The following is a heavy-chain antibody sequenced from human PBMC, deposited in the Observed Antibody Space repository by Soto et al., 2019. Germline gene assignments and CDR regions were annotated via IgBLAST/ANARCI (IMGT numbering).Heavy chain of an antibody. D-gene: IGHD5-12*01. J-gene: IGHJ4*02. CDR3: ARGRGYSGYDGGTFDY. Sequence: SETLSLTCTVSGGSISSGGYYWSWIRQHPGKGLEWIGYIYYSGSTYYNPSLKSRVTISVDTSKNQFSLKLSSVTAADTAVYYCARGRGYSGYDGGTFDYWGQGTLVTVS. CDR2: IYYSGST. V-gene: IGHV4-31*03. CDR1: GGSISSGGYY.